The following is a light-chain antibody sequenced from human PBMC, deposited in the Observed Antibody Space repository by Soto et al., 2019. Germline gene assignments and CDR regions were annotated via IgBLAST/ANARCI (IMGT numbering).Light chain of an antibody. CDR1: SSDVGAYDY. Sequence: QSVLTQPRSVSGSPGQSVTISCTGASSDVGAYDYVSWYQQHPGKAPKLMIYDVTKRPSGVPDRFSGSKSGNTASLTISGLQAEHEADYYCSAYAGRYTYVFGTGTKLTVL. CDR2: DVT. J-gene: IGLJ1*01. CDR3: SAYAGRYTYV. V-gene: IGLV2-11*01.